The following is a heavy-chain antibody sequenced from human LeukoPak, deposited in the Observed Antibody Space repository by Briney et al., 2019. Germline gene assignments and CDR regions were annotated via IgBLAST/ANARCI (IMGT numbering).Heavy chain of an antibody. J-gene: IGHJ5*02. Sequence: PGGSLRLSCAASGFTFSSYGMHWVRQAPGKGLEWVAVIWYGGSNKYYADSVKGRFTISRDNSKNTLYLQMNSLRAEDTAVYYCAKGYSPNWFDPWGQGTLVTVSS. CDR2: IWYGGSNK. D-gene: IGHD6-13*01. CDR1: GFTFSSYG. V-gene: IGHV3-33*06. CDR3: AKGYSPNWFDP.